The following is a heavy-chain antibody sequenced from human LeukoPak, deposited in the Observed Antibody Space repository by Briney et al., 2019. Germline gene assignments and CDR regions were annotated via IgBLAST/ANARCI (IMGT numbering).Heavy chain of an antibody. D-gene: IGHD6-19*01. CDR1: GGSISSGNYY. V-gene: IGHV4-30-4*01. CDR2: IYDSGST. CDR3: ASQYSSGGDY. Sequence: SETLSLTCTVSGGSISSGNYYWSWIRQPPGKGLEWIGYIYDSGSTNYNPSLKSRVTISVDTSKNQSSLKLSSVTAADTAVYYCASQYSSGGDYWGQGTLVTVSS. J-gene: IGHJ4*02.